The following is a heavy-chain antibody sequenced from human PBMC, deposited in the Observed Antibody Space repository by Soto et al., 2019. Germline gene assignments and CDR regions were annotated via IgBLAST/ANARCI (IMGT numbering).Heavy chain of an antibody. J-gene: IGHJ4*02. CDR2: IYYSGST. V-gene: IGHV4-59*01. D-gene: IGHD4-17*01. CDR1: VGSISSYY. Sequence: QVQLQESGPGLVKPSETLSLTCTVSVGSISSYYWSWIRQPPGKGLEWIGYIYYSGSTSYNPSLKRRVTIPEDTLRSRFSMRLRPVSAADTAVYYCARVYGVYVFDFWGRGTLVTVSS. CDR3: ARVYGVYVFDF.